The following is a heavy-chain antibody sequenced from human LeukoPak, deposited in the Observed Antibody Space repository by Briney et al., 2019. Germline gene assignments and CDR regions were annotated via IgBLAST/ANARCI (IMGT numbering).Heavy chain of an antibody. CDR2: ISYDSNYR. J-gene: IGHJ4*02. Sequence: AGGSLRLSCAASGFTFSHYPMHWVRQAPGKGLEWLAVISYDSNYRYYADSVKGRFTISRDDSKSTLYLQMNSLRAEDTAVYYCTTKVIRGNSGDDYDDWGQGTLVTVSS. CDR3: TTKVIRGNSGDDYDD. D-gene: IGHD5-12*01. V-gene: IGHV3-30*01. CDR1: GFTFSHYP.